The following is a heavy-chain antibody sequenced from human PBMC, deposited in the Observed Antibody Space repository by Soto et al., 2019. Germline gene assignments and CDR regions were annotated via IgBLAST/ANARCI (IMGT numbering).Heavy chain of an antibody. V-gene: IGHV4-39*01. CDR3: AAPGRLLVDYGMDV. Sequence: SETLSLTCTVSGGSISSSSYYWGWIRQPPGKGLEWIGSIYYSGSTYYNPSLKSRVTISVDTSKNQFSLKLSSVTAADTAVYYCAAPGRLLVDYGMDVWGQGTTVTVSS. J-gene: IGHJ6*02. CDR1: GGSISSSSYY. CDR2: IYYSGST. D-gene: IGHD2-15*01.